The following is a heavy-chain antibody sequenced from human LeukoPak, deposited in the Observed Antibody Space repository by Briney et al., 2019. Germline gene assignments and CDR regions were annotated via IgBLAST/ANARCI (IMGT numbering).Heavy chain of an antibody. CDR2: INGRGTYI. Sequence: GGSLRLSCAASGFTLSSYGLHWVRQAPGKGLEWLSYINGRGTYIDYAESLKGRITISRDNAQNSLYLQMNSLRVEDTAVYYCARSGREATEIDYWGQGTLVTVSS. CDR1: GFTLSSYG. V-gene: IGHV3-21*06. D-gene: IGHD1-1*01. CDR3: ARSGREATEIDY. J-gene: IGHJ4*02.